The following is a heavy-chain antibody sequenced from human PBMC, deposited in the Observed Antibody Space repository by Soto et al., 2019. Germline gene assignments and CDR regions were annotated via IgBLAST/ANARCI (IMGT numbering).Heavy chain of an antibody. Sequence: QVQLVQSGAEVKKPGSSVKVSCKASGGTFSSYAISWVRQAPGQGLEWMGGIIPIFGTANYAQKFQGRVTITADKSTSTAYMELSSLRSEDTAVYYCARGVVVVVNVVVRRMGFDYWGQGTLVTVSS. CDR3: ARGVVVVVNVVVRRMGFDY. D-gene: IGHD2-15*01. V-gene: IGHV1-69*06. CDR1: GGTFSSYA. J-gene: IGHJ4*02. CDR2: IIPIFGTA.